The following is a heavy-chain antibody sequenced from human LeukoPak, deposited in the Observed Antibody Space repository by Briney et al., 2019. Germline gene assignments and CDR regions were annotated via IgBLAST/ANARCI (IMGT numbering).Heavy chain of an antibody. CDR1: GFTFSSYS. Sequence: PGGSLRLSCAASGFTFSSYSMNWVRQAPGNGLEWVSSISSSSSYIYYADSVKGRFTISRDNAKNSLYLQMNSLRAEDTAVYYCARNKKGDRYTYGHDYWGQGTLVTVSS. V-gene: IGHV3-21*01. J-gene: IGHJ4*02. CDR3: ARNKKGDRYTYGHDY. CDR2: ISSSSSYI. D-gene: IGHD5-18*01.